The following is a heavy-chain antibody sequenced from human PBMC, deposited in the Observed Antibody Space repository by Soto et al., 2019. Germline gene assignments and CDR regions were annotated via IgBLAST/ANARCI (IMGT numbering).Heavy chain of an antibody. J-gene: IGHJ6*02. CDR2: ISAYNGNT. CDR1: GYTFTSYG. D-gene: IGHD2-15*01. V-gene: IGHV1-18*01. Sequence: ASVKVSCKASGYTFTSYGISWVRQAPGQGLEWMGWISAYNGNTNYAQKLQGRVTMTTDTSTSTAYMELRSLRSEDTAAYYRARGDGEDIQAVIGVGRGEQGVDFWGQGTTVTFS. CDR3: ARGDGEDIQAVIGVGRGEQGVDF.